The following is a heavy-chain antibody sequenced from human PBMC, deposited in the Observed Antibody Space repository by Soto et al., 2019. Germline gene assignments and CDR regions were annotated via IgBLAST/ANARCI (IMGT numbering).Heavy chain of an antibody. J-gene: IGHJ5*01. D-gene: IGHD2-2*01. CDR2: IYYSGST. CDR3: ARQVPATKNWFDP. CDR1: GGSIASGSSS. Sequence: PSETLSLTCAVSGGSIASGSSSWSWIRQPPGKGLEWIGYIYYSGSTYYNPSLMNRVTMSVDRSKNQFSLKLSSVTAADTAVYYCARQVPATKNWFDPWGQGTLVTVS. V-gene: IGHV4-30-2*01.